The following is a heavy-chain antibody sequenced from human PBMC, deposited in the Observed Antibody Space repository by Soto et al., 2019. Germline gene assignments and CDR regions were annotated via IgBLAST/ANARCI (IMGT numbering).Heavy chain of an antibody. CDR1: GYTFTSYG. V-gene: IGHV1-18*01. CDR2: ISAYNGNT. Sequence: ASVKVSCKASGYTFTSYGISWVRQAPGQGLERMGWISAYNGNTNYAQKLQGRVTMTTDTSTSTAYMELRSLRSDDTAVYYCARYDYGLIGPLDYYFDYWGQGTLVTVSS. CDR3: ARYDYGLIGPLDYYFDY. J-gene: IGHJ4*02. D-gene: IGHD4-17*01.